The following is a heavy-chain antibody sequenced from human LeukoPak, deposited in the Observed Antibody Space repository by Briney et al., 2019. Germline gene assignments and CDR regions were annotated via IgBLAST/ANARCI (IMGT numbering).Heavy chain of an antibody. CDR1: GGSISSSSYY. V-gene: IGHV4-39*07. CDR3: ARADVENDAFDI. J-gene: IGHJ3*02. D-gene: IGHD1-1*01. Sequence: SETLSLTCTVSGGSISSSSYYWGWIRQPPGKGLEWIGSIYYSGSTYYNPSLKSRVTISVDTSKNQFSLKLSSVTAADTAVYYCARADVENDAFDIWGQGTMVTVSS. CDR2: IYYSGST.